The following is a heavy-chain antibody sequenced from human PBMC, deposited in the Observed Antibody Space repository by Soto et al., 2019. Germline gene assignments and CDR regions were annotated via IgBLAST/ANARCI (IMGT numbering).Heavy chain of an antibody. J-gene: IGHJ5*02. D-gene: IGHD3-10*01. CDR3: AKCVWFGECYNWFDP. CDR1: GFTVSTNY. Sequence: GGSLRLSCAASGFTVSTNYMSWVRQAPGKGLEWASVIYIGGNTYYADSVKGRFAISRDNSKNTLYLQMNSLRAEDTAVYYCAKCVWFGECYNWFDPWGQGTLVTVSS. CDR2: IYIGGNT. V-gene: IGHV3-53*01.